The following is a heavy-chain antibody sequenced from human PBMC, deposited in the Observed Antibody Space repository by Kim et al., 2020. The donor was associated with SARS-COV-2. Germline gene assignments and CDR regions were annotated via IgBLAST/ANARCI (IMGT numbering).Heavy chain of an antibody. Sequence: SETLFLTCTVSGGSISSGGYYWSWIRQHPGKGLEWIGYIYYSGSTYYNPSLKSRVTISVDTSKNQFSLKLSSVTAADTAVYYCASLRRPPAPFDYWGQGTLVTVSS. V-gene: IGHV4-31*03. J-gene: IGHJ4*02. D-gene: IGHD6-25*01. CDR2: IYYSGST. CDR3: ASLRRPPAPFDY. CDR1: GGSISSGGYY.